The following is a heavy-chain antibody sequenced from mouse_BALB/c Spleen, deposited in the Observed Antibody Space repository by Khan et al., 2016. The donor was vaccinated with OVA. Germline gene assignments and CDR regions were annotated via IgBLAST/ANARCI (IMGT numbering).Heavy chain of an antibody. D-gene: IGHD4-1*01. CDR2: ISSDGDYT. CDR3: ATHLTGSFAY. Sequence: EVELVESGGDLVKSGGSLKLSCAASGFTFSPYSMSWVRQTPHKRLEWVATISSDGDYTYYPDSVKGRFNISRDNAKNTLYLQMSTLKSDDTAMYYCATHLTGSFAYWGQGTLVTVSA. J-gene: IGHJ3*01. V-gene: IGHV5-6*01. CDR1: GFTFSPYS.